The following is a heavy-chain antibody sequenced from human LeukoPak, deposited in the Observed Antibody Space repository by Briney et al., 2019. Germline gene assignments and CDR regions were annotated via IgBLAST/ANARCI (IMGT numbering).Heavy chain of an antibody. J-gene: IGHJ3*02. CDR3: ASSAVSGYAVGDAFDI. Sequence: SETLSLTCTVSGGSISSNGYYWAWFRQPPGKGLEWIGSIYYSGSTNYNPSLKSRVTISVDTSKNQFSLKLSSVTAADTAVYYCASSAVSGYAVGDAFDIWGQGTMVTVSS. CDR1: GGSISSNGYY. V-gene: IGHV4-39*07. CDR2: IYYSGST. D-gene: IGHD3-22*01.